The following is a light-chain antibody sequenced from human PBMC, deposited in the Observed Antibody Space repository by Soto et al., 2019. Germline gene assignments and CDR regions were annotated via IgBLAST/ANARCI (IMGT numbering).Light chain of an antibody. V-gene: IGKV3-20*01. J-gene: IGKJ5*01. Sequence: EIVLTQSPAPLPLSPGDRATLSCRASQSVSSTYLAWYQQKPGQAPRLLIYRTSTRATGIPDRFSGSGSGTDFTLTISRLEPEDFAVYYCQQFGSSVTFGQGTRLEIK. CDR3: QQFGSSVT. CDR2: RTS. CDR1: QSVSSTY.